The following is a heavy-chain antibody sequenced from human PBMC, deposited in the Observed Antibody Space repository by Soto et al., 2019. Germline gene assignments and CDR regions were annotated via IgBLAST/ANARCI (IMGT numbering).Heavy chain of an antibody. CDR2: ISFDGSLK. V-gene: IGHV3-30*04. CDR1: GFTFDSHT. Sequence: QVQLVESGGGVVQPGRSLRLSCTASGFTFDSHTMHWVRQSPGKGLEWVALISFDGSLKYDSDSVKGRFSISRDNSKNTVFLEMNSLRPDDTAGYYCARTYSSSWNYLDYWGQGVQVIVSS. J-gene: IGHJ4*02. CDR3: ARTYSSSWNYLDY. D-gene: IGHD6-13*01.